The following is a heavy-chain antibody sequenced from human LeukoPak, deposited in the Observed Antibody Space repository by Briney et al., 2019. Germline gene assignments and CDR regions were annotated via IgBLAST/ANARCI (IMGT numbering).Heavy chain of an antibody. V-gene: IGHV3-23*01. CDR3: AKGDWGDY. D-gene: IGHD7-27*01. CDR1: GFTFSSYA. CDR2: ISGSGDST. J-gene: IGHJ4*02. Sequence: GGSLRLSCAATGFTFSSYAMNWVRQAPGKGLQWVSGISGSGDSTYYADSVKGRFTISKDNSKNTLYLQMNSLRADDTAVYYCAKGDWGDYWGQGTLVTVSS.